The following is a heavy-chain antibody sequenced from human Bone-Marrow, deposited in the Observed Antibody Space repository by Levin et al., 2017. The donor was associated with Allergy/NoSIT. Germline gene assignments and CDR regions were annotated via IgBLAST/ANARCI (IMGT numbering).Heavy chain of an antibody. D-gene: IGHD3-22*01. J-gene: IGHJ3*01. CDR2: IYYDGSNK. CDR3: ARGGLSGYSVYDVFDV. CDR1: GFTFSIYG. V-gene: IGHV3-33*01. Sequence: GESLKISCEASGFTFSIYGMQWVRQAPGKGLEWVALIYYDGSNKQYADSVKGRFTISRDKSNNTVYLQMNSLRVEDTAVYYCARGGLSGYSVYDVFDVWGQGTMVTVSS.